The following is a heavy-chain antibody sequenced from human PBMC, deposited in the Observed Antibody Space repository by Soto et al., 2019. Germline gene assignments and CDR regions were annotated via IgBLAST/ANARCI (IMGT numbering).Heavy chain of an antibody. J-gene: IGHJ3*02. CDR3: ARVRDRQWLVLDAFDI. Sequence: SETLSLTCTVSGGSISSYYWSWIRQPPGKGLEWIGYIYYSGSTNYNPSLKSRVTISVGTSKNQFSLKLSSVTAADTAVYYCARVRDRQWLVLDAFDIWGQGTMVTVSS. CDR1: GGSISSYY. V-gene: IGHV4-59*01. CDR2: IYYSGST. D-gene: IGHD6-19*01.